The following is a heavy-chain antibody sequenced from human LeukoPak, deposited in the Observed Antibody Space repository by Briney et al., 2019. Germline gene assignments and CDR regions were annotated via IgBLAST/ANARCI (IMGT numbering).Heavy chain of an antibody. CDR3: ARPDYGDYPLRY. D-gene: IGHD4-17*01. Sequence: GGSLRLSCAASGFTFGSHAMHWVRQAPGKGLEWLAVISYDGSNYYYADSVKGRFTISRDNSKNTLYLQVNSLRAEDTAVYFCARPDYGDYPLRYWGQGTLVTVSS. CDR2: ISYDGSNY. J-gene: IGHJ4*02. CDR1: GFTFGSHA. V-gene: IGHV3-30*04.